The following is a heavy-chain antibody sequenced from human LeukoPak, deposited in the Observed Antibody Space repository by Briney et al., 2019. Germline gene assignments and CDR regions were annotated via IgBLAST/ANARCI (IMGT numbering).Heavy chain of an antibody. CDR2: INLSGGST. Sequence: ASVKVSCKASGYTFTSYYMHWVRQAPGQGLEWMGIINLSGGSTSYAQKFQGRVAMTRDTSTSTVYMELSSLRSEDTAVYYCARTTLAARYRFDPWGQGTLVTVSS. CDR1: GYTFTSYY. J-gene: IGHJ5*02. V-gene: IGHV1-46*01. D-gene: IGHD6-6*01. CDR3: ARTTLAARYRFDP.